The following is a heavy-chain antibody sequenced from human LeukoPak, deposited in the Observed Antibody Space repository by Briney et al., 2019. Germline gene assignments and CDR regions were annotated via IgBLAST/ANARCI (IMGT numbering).Heavy chain of an antibody. CDR3: AAETGYYSYDAFDI. CDR1: GGSISSYY. CDR2: VYYSGTT. D-gene: IGHD3-9*01. J-gene: IGHJ3*02. V-gene: IGHV4-59*01. Sequence: SETLSLTCTVSGGSISSYYWSWIRQAPGKGLEWIGYVYYSGTTNYNPSLKSRVSISVDTSKNQFSLKLTSVTAADTAVYYCAAETGYYSYDAFDIWGQGTMVTVSS.